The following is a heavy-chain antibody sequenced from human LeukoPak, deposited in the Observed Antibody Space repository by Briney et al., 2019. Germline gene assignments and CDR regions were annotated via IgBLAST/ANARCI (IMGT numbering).Heavy chain of an antibody. Sequence: SETLSLTCSVSGASVGSAGYYWSWIRQPPGGGLEWIGYVYYISNTNYNPSLKSRVTMSVNPSTNQFSLELSSVTAADTAMYYCARTQSQSGSYRYYFGYWGQGTLVTVSS. CDR3: ARTQSQSGSYRYYFGY. CDR1: GASVGSAGYY. J-gene: IGHJ4*02. D-gene: IGHD1-26*01. CDR2: VYYISNT. V-gene: IGHV4-61*08.